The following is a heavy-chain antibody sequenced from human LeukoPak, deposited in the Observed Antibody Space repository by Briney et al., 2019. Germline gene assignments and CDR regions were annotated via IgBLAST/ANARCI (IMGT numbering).Heavy chain of an antibody. CDR2: ISTGGKT. Sequence: GGSLRLSCAASGFTFRTYAMSWVRPAPGEGLDWVSAISTGGKTYYADSVKGRFTISRDNSKNTLYLQMNSLRAEDTAVYYCAKGKQWELPFDYWGQGTLVTVSS. CDR1: GFTFRTYA. J-gene: IGHJ4*02. CDR3: AKGKQWELPFDY. D-gene: IGHD1-26*01. V-gene: IGHV3-23*01.